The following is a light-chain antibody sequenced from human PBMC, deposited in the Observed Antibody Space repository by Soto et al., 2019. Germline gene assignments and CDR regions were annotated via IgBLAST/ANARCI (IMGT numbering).Light chain of an antibody. V-gene: IGKV3-20*01. Sequence: EIVLTQSPGTLSLSPVERATLSCMTSQSVSSNYLAWYQQKPGQAPRLLIYGASTRATDVPDRFSGSGSGADFTLSISRLEPEDFAVYYCQQYGSSPPRTFGQGTKVDIK. CDR2: GAS. CDR3: QQYGSSPPRT. CDR1: QSVSSNY. J-gene: IGKJ1*01.